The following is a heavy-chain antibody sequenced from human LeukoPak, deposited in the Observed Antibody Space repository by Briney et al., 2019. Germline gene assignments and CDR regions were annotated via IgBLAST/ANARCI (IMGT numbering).Heavy chain of an antibody. J-gene: IGHJ4*02. D-gene: IGHD3-9*01. CDR3: ARELGYDILTGYSPKPFDY. Sequence: GGSLRLSCAASGFTFSSYAMHWVRQAPGKGLEWVAVISYDGSNKYYADSVKGRFTISRDNSKNTLYLQMNSLRAEDTAVYYCARELGYDILTGYSPKPFDYWGQGTLVTVFS. CDR1: GFTFSSYA. V-gene: IGHV3-30*04. CDR2: ISYDGSNK.